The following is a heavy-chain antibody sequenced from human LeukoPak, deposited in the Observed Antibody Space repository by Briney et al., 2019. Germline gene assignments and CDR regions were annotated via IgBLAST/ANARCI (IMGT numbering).Heavy chain of an antibody. CDR2: ISTYNGDT. D-gene: IGHD6-25*01. CDR3: LRDAQRPRLTPDY. Sequence: EASVTVSCKASGYTFNTYGISWVRQAPGQGHEWKGWISTYNGDTSYVQNLQGRVTMTTDTSTSTAYMELMSLRSDDTAVYYCLRDAQRPRLTPDYWGQGTPVTVSS. J-gene: IGHJ4*02. CDR1: GYTFNTYG. V-gene: IGHV1-18*01.